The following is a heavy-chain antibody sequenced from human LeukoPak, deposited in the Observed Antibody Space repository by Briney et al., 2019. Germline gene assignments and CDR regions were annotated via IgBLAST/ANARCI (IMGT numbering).Heavy chain of an antibody. Sequence: ASVKVSCKASGGTFSSYAISWVRQAPGQGLEWMGGIIPIFGTANYAQKFRGRVTITADESTSTAYMELSSLRSEDTAVYYCAREGSQLIQYYYYGMDVWGQGTTVTVSS. CDR2: IIPIFGTA. D-gene: IGHD1-26*01. J-gene: IGHJ6*02. CDR1: GGTFSSYA. CDR3: AREGSQLIQYYYYGMDV. V-gene: IGHV1-69*01.